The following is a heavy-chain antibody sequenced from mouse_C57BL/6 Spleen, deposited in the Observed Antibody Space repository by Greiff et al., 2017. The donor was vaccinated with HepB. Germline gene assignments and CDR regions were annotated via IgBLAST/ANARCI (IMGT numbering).Heavy chain of an antibody. Sequence: EVQGVESGGDLVKPGGSLKLSCAASGFTFSSYGMSWVRQTPDKRLEWVATISSGGSYTYYPDSVKGRFTISRDNAKNTLYLQMSSLKSEDTAMYYCARQRGKTGTAHYFDYWGQGTTLTVSS. CDR3: ARQRGKTGTAHYFDY. D-gene: IGHD4-1*01. CDR2: ISSGGSYT. J-gene: IGHJ2*01. CDR1: GFTFSSYG. V-gene: IGHV5-6*01.